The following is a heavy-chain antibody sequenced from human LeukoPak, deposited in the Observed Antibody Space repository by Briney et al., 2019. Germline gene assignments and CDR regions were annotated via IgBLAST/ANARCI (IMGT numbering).Heavy chain of an antibody. CDR3: AREMSTSYYYDSSGYLGY. Sequence: GGSLRLSCAASGFTFSSDGMHWVRQAPGKGLEWVAVIWYDGSNKYYADSVKGRFTISRDNSKNTLYLQMNSLRAEDTAVYYCAREMSTSYYYDSSGYLGYWGQGTLVTVSS. J-gene: IGHJ4*02. V-gene: IGHV3-33*01. CDR1: GFTFSSDG. CDR2: IWYDGSNK. D-gene: IGHD3-22*01.